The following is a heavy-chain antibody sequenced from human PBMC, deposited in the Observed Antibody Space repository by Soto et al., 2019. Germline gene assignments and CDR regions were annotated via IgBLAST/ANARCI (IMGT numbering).Heavy chain of an antibody. D-gene: IGHD3-22*01. V-gene: IGHV4-39*01. CDR2: IYYSGST. J-gene: IGHJ4*02. CDR1: GGSISSSSYY. Sequence: QLQLQESGPGLVKPSETLSLTCTVSGGSISSSSYYWGWIRQPPGKGLEWIGSIYYSGSTYYNPSLQSRVTLSVHTSKNQFSLYLSSVTAADTAVYYCARLKMIPPGAYFAYWGQGTLVTVSS. CDR3: ARLKMIPPGAYFAY.